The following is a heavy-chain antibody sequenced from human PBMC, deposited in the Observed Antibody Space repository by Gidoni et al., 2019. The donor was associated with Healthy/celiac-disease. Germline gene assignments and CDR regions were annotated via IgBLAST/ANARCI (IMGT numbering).Heavy chain of an antibody. CDR2: IYYSGST. Sequence: QVQLQESGPGLVKPSPPLSLTCAVSGGSISSGGYSWSWIRQPPGKGLEWIGYIYYSGSTYYNPSLKSRVTISVDTSKNQFSLKLSSVTAADTAVYYCARGYYYDPSPYYCYGMDVWGQGTTVTVSS. CDR3: ARGYYYDPSPYYCYGMDV. J-gene: IGHJ6*02. D-gene: IGHD3-22*01. V-gene: IGHV4-30-4*07. CDR1: GGSISSGGYS.